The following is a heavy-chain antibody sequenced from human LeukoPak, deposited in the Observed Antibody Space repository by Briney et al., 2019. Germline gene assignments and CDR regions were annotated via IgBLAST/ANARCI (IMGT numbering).Heavy chain of an antibody. Sequence: PGRSLRLSCAASGFTFDDYAMHWVRQAPGKGLEWVSAISGSGGSTYYADSVKGRFTISRDNSKNTLYLQMNSLRAEDTAVYYCAKEARGDGYKHLFDYWGRGTLVTVSS. CDR2: ISGSGGST. J-gene: IGHJ4*02. D-gene: IGHD5-24*01. CDR1: GFTFDDYA. CDR3: AKEARGDGYKHLFDY. V-gene: IGHV3-23*01.